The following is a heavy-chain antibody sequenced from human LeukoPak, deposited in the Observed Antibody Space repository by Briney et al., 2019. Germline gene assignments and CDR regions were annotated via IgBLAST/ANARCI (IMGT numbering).Heavy chain of an antibody. V-gene: IGHV4-31*03. CDR2: IYYSGST. Sequence: KSSETLSLTCTVSGGSISSGGYYWSWIRQHPGKGLEWIGYIYYSGSTYYNPSLKSRVTISVDTSKNQFSLKLSSVTAADTAVYYCARDRADCSSTSCYGYYYYCGMDVWGQGTTVTVSS. D-gene: IGHD2-2*01. CDR3: ARDRADCSSTSCYGYYYYCGMDV. CDR1: GGSISSGGYY. J-gene: IGHJ6*02.